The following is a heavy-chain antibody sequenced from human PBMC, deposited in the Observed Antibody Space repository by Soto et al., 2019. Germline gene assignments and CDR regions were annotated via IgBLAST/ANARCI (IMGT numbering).Heavy chain of an antibody. D-gene: IGHD3-22*01. CDR1: GVTFSNAW. Sequence: PGGSLRLSCAAAGVTFSNAWMNWVRQAPGKGLEWVGGIRSRTDGGATDYAAPGKGRFTISRDDSKNTLYLQTNTLGVEDTALYSCVREQLYSNDVLGSPLNGFTRGAQGTMVTVSS. CDR3: VREQLYSNDVLGSPLNGFTR. CDR2: IRSRTDGGAT. V-gene: IGHV3-15*07. J-gene: IGHJ3*01.